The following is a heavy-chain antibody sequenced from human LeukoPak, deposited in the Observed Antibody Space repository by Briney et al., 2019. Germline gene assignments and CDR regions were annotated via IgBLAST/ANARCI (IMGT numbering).Heavy chain of an antibody. CDR2: IKQDGTEK. CDR3: ARGNTIFGLITGYYMDV. CDR1: GFTFNSYW. Sequence: GGSLRLSCAASGFTFNSYWMSWVRQAPGKGLEWVANIKQDGTEKYYVDSVKGRFTISRDNAKNSLYLQMNSLRAEDTAVYYCARGNTIFGLITGYYMDVWGKGTTVTVSS. J-gene: IGHJ6*03. V-gene: IGHV3-7*01. D-gene: IGHD3-3*01.